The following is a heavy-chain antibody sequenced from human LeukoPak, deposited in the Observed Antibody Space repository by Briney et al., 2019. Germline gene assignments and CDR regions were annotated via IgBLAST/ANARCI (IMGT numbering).Heavy chain of an antibody. CDR2: ISGSGGST. CDR3: ARTDGDLDY. Sequence: GGSLRLSCAASGFSVSTNYMSWVRQAPGKGLEWVSAISGSGGSTYYADSVKGRFTISRDNSKNTLYLQMNSLRAEDTAVYYCARTDGDLDYWGQGTLITVSS. V-gene: IGHV3-23*01. J-gene: IGHJ4*02. D-gene: IGHD4-17*01. CDR1: GFSVSTNY.